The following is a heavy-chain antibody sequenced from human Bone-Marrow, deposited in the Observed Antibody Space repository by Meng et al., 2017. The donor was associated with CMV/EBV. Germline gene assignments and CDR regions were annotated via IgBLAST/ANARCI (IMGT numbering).Heavy chain of an antibody. CDR3: ASSHIWLIALAGTRFNY. V-gene: IGHV4-4*07. J-gene: IGHJ4*02. D-gene: IGHD6-19*01. CDR2: IYTSGST. CDR1: GGSISSYY. Sequence: GSLRLSCTVSGGSISSYYWSWIRQPAGKGLEWIGRIYTSGSTNYNPSLKSRVTMSVDTSKNQFSLKLSSVTAADTAVYYCASSHIWLIALAGTRFNYWGQGSLVTVSS.